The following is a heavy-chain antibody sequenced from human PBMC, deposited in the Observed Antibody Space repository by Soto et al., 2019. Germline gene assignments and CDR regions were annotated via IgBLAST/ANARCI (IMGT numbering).Heavy chain of an antibody. V-gene: IGHV1-69*13. J-gene: IGHJ6*02. D-gene: IGHD3-22*01. CDR2: IIPIFGTA. CDR3: ARGMGYYYDSSGYYEYSGMDV. Sequence: SVKVSCKASGYTFTGYYMHWVRQAPGQGLEWMGGIIPIFGTANYAQKFQGRVTITADESTSKAYMELSSLRSEDTAVYYCARGMGYYYDSSGYYEYSGMDVWGQGTTVTVSS. CDR1: GYTFTGYY.